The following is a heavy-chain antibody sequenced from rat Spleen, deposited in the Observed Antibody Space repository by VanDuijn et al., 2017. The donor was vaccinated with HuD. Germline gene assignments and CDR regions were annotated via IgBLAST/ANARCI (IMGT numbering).Heavy chain of an antibody. D-gene: IGHD1-9*01. V-gene: IGHV2-45*01. Sequence: QVQLMESGPGLVQPSETLSLTCTVSGFSLTSYNVHWVRQPPGKGLEWMGVIWNTGGTRYNSGLKSRLSISRDTSWSQVFLKMSSVQPDDTATYYCARRHYGYTDYFDYWGQGVMVTVSS. CDR1: GFSLTSYN. CDR2: IWNTGGT. J-gene: IGHJ2*01. CDR3: ARRHYGYTDYFDY.